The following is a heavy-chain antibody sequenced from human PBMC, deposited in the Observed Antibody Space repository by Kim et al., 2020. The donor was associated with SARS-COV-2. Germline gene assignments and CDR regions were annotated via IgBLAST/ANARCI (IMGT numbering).Heavy chain of an antibody. CDR1: GGSFSGYY. V-gene: IGHV4-34*01. Sequence: SETLSLTCAVYGGSFSGYYWSWIRQPPGKGLEWIGEINHSGSTNYNPSFKSRVTISVDTSKNQSSLMLSSVTAADTAAYYCARAKSGFTIIMVRYYYYH. CDR3: ARAKSGFTIIMVRYYYYH. J-gene: IGHJ6*01. D-gene: IGHD3-10*01. CDR2: INHSGST.